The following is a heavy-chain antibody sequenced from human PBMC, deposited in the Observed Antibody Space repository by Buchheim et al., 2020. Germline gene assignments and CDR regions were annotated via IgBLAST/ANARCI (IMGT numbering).Heavy chain of an antibody. CDR1: GYTFTGYY. CDR3: ARDSASRYDSSGYPTYYYYYGMDV. D-gene: IGHD3-22*01. Sequence: QVQLVQSGAEVKKPGASVKVSCKASGYTFTGYYMHWVRQAPGQGLEWMGWINPNSGGTNYAQKFQGRVTMTRDTSISTAYMELSRLRSDDTAVYYCARDSASRYDSSGYPTYYYYYGMDVWGQGTT. J-gene: IGHJ6*02. V-gene: IGHV1-2*02. CDR2: INPNSGGT.